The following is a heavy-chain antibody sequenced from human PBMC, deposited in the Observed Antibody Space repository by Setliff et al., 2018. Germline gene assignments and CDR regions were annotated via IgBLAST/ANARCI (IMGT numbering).Heavy chain of an antibody. CDR3: ARDSSGWSGFSRLVGVYYYYMDV. CDR2: INTNTGNP. J-gene: IGHJ6*03. D-gene: IGHD6-19*01. CDR1: GYTFTRYA. Sequence: GASVKVSCKASGYTFTRYAMNWVRQAPGQGLEWMGWINTNTGNPTYAQGFTGRFVFSLDTSVSTAYLQISSLQAEDTAVYYCARDSSGWSGFSRLVGVYYYYMDVWG. V-gene: IGHV7-4-1*02.